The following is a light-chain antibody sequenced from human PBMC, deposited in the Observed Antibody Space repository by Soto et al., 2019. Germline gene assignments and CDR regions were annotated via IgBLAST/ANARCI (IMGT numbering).Light chain of an antibody. CDR1: SSDVGNYNY. Sequence: QSVLTQPRSVSGSPGQSVTISCTGTSSDVGNYNYVSWYQQHPGKAPKLMIYDVNKRPSGVPDRFSGSKSGNTASLTISGLQAEDEADYYCCSYAGSYTLVFGEGTKVTVL. CDR3: CSYAGSYTLV. J-gene: IGLJ2*01. CDR2: DVN. V-gene: IGLV2-11*01.